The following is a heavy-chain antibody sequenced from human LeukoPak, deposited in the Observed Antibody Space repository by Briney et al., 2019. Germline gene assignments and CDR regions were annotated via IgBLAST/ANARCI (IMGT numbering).Heavy chain of an antibody. CDR2: LYSGGST. CDR3: ATYNSGWDAFDF. J-gene: IGHJ3*01. V-gene: IGHV3-NL1*01. D-gene: IGHD6-19*01. Sequence: GGSLRLSCAASGFTFSSYGMHWVRQAPGKGLEWVSALYSGGSTYYADSVKGRFTISRDNPKNTLYLQMNSLRAEDTAVYYCATYNSGWDAFDFWGQGTMVTVSS. CDR1: GFTFSSYG.